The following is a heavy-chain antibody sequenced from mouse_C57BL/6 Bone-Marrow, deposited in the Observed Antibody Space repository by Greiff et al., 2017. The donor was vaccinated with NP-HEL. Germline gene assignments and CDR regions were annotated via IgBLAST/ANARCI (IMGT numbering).Heavy chain of an antibody. CDR2: IDPENGDT. J-gene: IGHJ4*01. CDR1: GFNIKDDY. V-gene: IGHV14-4*01. Sequence: VQLQQSGAELVRPWASVKLSCTASGFNIKDDYMHWVKQRPEQGLEWIGWIDPENGDTEYASKFQGKATITADTSSNTAYLQLSSLTSEDTAVYYCTPLLRYHYYAMDYWGQGTSVTVSS. CDR3: TPLLRYHYYAMDY. D-gene: IGHD1-1*01.